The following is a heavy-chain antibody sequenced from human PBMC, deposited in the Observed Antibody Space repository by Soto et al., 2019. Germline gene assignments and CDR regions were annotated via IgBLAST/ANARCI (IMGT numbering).Heavy chain of an antibody. V-gene: IGHV3-11*01. CDR2: IDRSGDGK. D-gene: IGHD2-15*01. CDR1: GFTFSDYY. CDR3: AIFVAGGSLSQDLEY. J-gene: IGHJ4*02. Sequence: QVHLVESGGGLVEPGGCLRLSCTGSGFTFSDYYMVWIRQAPGRGLEWVSSIDRSGDGKFYIDSVKGRMSISRDNARNSLFLQMSSLGADDTAIYYCAIFVAGGSLSQDLEYWGQGTLVTVSS.